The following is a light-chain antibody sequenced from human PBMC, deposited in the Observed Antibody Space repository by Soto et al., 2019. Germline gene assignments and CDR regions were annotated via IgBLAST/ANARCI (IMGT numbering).Light chain of an antibody. CDR1: QSVSSN. Sequence: IVMTQSPATLYVSPGERATLSCRASQSVSSNLAWFQQEPGQAPRLLIFDASTRATGIPARFSGSGSGTEVTLTISSLQSEDFAVYYCQQYGNWPRTFGQGTKVEIK. V-gene: IGKV3-15*01. J-gene: IGKJ1*01. CDR3: QQYGNWPRT. CDR2: DAS.